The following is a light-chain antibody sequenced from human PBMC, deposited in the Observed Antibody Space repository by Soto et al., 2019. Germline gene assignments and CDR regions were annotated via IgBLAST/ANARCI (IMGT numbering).Light chain of an antibody. V-gene: IGLV2-14*01. CDR2: DVI. CDR1: SSDVGGYNY. Sequence: QSVLTQPASVSGSPGQSITISCTGTSSDVGGYNYVSWYQQHPGKAPKLMIYDVINRPSGVSNRFSGSKSGNTASLTISGLQAEDAADYYCSSYTSSSTQVFGTGTKLTVL. CDR3: SSYTSSSTQV. J-gene: IGLJ1*01.